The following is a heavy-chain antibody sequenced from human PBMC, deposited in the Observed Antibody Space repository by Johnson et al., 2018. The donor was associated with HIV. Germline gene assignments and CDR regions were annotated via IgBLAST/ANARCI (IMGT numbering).Heavy chain of an antibody. CDR1: GFTFSSYA. J-gene: IGHJ3*02. CDR3: AREKAAGAFDI. CDR2: IGTAGDT. Sequence: VQLVESGGGLVQPGGSLRLSCAASGFTFSSYAMSWVRQAPGKGLEWVSAIGTAGDTYYPGSVKGRSTISRDNAKKTLYLQMNSLRVEDTALYYCAREKAAGAFDIWGQGTMVTV. V-gene: IGHV3-23*04. D-gene: IGHD6-25*01.